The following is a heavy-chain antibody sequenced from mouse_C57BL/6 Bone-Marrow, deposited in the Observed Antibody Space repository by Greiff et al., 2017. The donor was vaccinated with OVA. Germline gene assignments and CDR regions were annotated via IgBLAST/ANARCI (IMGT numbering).Heavy chain of an antibody. CDR3: ARRHYYGSSYDAMDY. D-gene: IGHD1-1*01. CDR1: GYAFTNYL. J-gene: IGHJ4*01. V-gene: IGHV1-54*01. Sequence: VQLQQSGAELVRPGTSVKVSCKASGYAFTNYLIEWVKQRPGQGLEWIGVINPGSGGTNYNEKFKGKATLTADKSSSTAYMQLSSLTSEDSAVYFCARRHYYGSSYDAMDYWGQGTSVTVSS. CDR2: INPGSGGT.